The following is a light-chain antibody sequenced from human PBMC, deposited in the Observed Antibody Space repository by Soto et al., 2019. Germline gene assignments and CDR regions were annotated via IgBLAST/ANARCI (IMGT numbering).Light chain of an antibody. J-gene: IGKJ3*01. CDR2: GAS. CDR1: QSVSSSY. Sequence: IVLTQYPGTLSLSPGERATLSCRASQSVSSSYLAWYQQRPGQPPRLFIYGASIRAAGIPERFSGSGSGTDFTLTISRLEPEYFAMYYCHTGTFGPGTKVDIK. CDR3: HTGT. V-gene: IGKV3-20*01.